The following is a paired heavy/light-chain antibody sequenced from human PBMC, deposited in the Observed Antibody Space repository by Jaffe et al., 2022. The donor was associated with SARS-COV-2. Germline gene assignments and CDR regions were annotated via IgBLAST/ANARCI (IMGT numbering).Heavy chain of an antibody. CDR3: VRYSGSYRGLDAFDI. CDR2: IYTSGST. Sequence: QVQLQESGPGLVKTSQTLSLTCTVSGGSISSGSYYWSWIRQPAGKGLEWIGRIYTSGSTNHNPSLQSRVTISADTSKNQFSLRLNSVTAADTAVYYCVRYSGSYRGLDAFDIWGQGTMVTVSS. CDR1: GGSISSGSYY. J-gene: IGHJ3*02. D-gene: IGHD1-26*01. V-gene: IGHV4-61*02.
Light chain of an antibody. V-gene: IGLV2-23*03. J-gene: IGLJ3*02. Sequence: QSALTQPASVSGSTGQSITISCTGTSSDIGSYNLVSWYQQHPGKAPKLIIYEGTKRPSGVSNRFSASKSGNTASLTISGLQAEDEADYYCCSFARSDTFLFGGGTTLTVL. CDR2: EGT. CDR3: CSFARSDTFL. CDR1: SSDIGSYNL.